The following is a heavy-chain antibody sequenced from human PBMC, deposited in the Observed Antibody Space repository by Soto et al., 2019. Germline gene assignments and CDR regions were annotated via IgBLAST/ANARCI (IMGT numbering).Heavy chain of an antibody. CDR2: VFHTGNT. D-gene: IGHD7-27*01. Sequence: SETLSLTCAVSGDSISSSVWWTSVRQPPGKGLEWIGEVFHTGNTNYNPSLKSRVTMSVDKSTNEFSLKVTSVTAADTAIYYCARKAWVRFDYWGQGALVTVSS. CDR3: ARKAWVRFDY. V-gene: IGHV4-4*02. J-gene: IGHJ4*02. CDR1: GDSISSSVW.